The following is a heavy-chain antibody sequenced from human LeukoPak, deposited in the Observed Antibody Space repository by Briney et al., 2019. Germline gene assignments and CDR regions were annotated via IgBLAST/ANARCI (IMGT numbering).Heavy chain of an antibody. CDR1: GGSISSDTHY. CDR2: LYTNGST. J-gene: IGHJ6*03. CDR3: ARDRNFWSGSNYYYYMDV. D-gene: IGHD3-3*01. V-gene: IGHV4-61*02. Sequence: KPSQTLSLTCTVSGGSISSDTHYWSWIRQPAGKGLEWIGRLYTNGSTNSNPSLKSRVTISGDTSKNQFSLELSSVTAADTAVYYCARDRNFWSGSNYYYYMDVWGKGTTVTVSS.